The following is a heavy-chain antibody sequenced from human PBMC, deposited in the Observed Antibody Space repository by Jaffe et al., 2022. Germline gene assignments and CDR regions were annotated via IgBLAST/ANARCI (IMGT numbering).Heavy chain of an antibody. D-gene: IGHD3-22*01. J-gene: IGHJ3*02. CDR3: AMVLQNYYDSSGYSDDAFDI. Sequence: QVQLVQSGAEVKKPGSSVKVSCKASGGTFSSYTISWVRQAPGQGLEWMGRIIPILGIANYAQKFQGRVTITADKSTSTAYMELSSLRSEDTAVYYCAMVLQNYYDSSGYSDDAFDIWGQGTMVTVSS. CDR1: GGTFSSYT. CDR2: IIPILGIA. V-gene: IGHV1-69*02.